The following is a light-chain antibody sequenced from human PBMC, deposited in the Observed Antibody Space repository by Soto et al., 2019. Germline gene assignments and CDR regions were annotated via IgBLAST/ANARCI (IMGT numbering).Light chain of an antibody. Sequence: SVLTQPPSASGSPGQSVAISCTGTSSDVGGYNYVSWYQQHPGKAPKLMIYEGNKRPSGVPDRFSGSKSGNTASLTVSGLQAEDEADYYCSSYAGSSNVFGTGTKVTVL. J-gene: IGLJ1*01. V-gene: IGLV2-8*01. CDR1: SSDVGGYNY. CDR2: EGN. CDR3: SSYAGSSNV.